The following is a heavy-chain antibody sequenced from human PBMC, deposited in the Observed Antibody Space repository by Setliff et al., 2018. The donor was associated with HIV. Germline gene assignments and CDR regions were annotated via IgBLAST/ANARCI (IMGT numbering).Heavy chain of an antibody. CDR2: IYHSGST. J-gene: IGHJ4*02. V-gene: IGHV4-34*01. Sequence: SETLSLTCAVYGGSLSGYYWSWIRQPPGKGLEWIGNIYHSGSTYYNPSLKSRVTISVDTSKNQFSLKLSSVTAADTAVYYCAKTIGRYFDIFDNWGQGTLVTVSS. CDR3: AKTIGRYFDIFDN. CDR1: GGSLSGYY. D-gene: IGHD3-9*01.